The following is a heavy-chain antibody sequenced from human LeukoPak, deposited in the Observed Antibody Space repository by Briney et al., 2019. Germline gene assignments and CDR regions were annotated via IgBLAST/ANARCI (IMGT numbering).Heavy chain of an antibody. CDR1: GYTFTSYG. Sequence: ASVKVPCKASGYTFTSYGISWVRQAPGQGLEWMGWISAYNGNTNYAQKLQGRVTMTTDTSTSTAYMELRSLRSDDTAVYYCARVKYAGYSGYDEGDFDYWGQGTLVTVSS. CDR2: ISAYNGNT. D-gene: IGHD5-12*01. V-gene: IGHV1-18*01. J-gene: IGHJ4*02. CDR3: ARVKYAGYSGYDEGDFDY.